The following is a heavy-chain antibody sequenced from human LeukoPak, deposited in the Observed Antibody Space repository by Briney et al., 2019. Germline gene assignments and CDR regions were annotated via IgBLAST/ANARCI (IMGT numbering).Heavy chain of an antibody. D-gene: IGHD3-16*02. Sequence: GASVKVSCKASGYTFTGYYMHWVRQAPGQGLEWMGWINPNSGGTNYAQKFQGRVTMTRDTSISTAYMELSRLRSDDTAVYYCARLNEYVWGSYRYWPHFDYWGQGTLVTVSS. J-gene: IGHJ4*02. CDR2: INPNSGGT. CDR3: ARLNEYVWGSYRYWPHFDY. CDR1: GYTFTGYY. V-gene: IGHV1-2*02.